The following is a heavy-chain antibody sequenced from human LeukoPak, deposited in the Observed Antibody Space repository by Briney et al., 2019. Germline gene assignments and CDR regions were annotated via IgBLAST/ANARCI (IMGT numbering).Heavy chain of an antibody. J-gene: IGHJ5*02. CDR1: GYTFTSYA. CDR3: ARDPSDLLWFGELFVWFDP. V-gene: IGHV1-3*01. D-gene: IGHD3-10*01. Sequence: ASVKVSCKASGYTFTSYAMHWVRQAPGQRLEWMGWINAGNGNTKYPQKFQGRVTITRDTSASTAYMELSSLRSEDTAVYYCARDPSDLLWFGELFVWFDPWGQGTLVTVSS. CDR2: INAGNGNT.